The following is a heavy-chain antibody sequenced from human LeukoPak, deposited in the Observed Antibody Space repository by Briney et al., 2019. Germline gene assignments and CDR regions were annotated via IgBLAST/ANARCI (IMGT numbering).Heavy chain of an antibody. V-gene: IGHV3-9*01. CDR2: ISWNSGSI. Sequence: GGSLRLSCAASGFTFDDYAMHWVRQAPGKGLEWVSGISWNSGSIGYADSVKGRFTISRDNAKNSLYLQMNSLRAEDTALYYCARANSGPERHDILTGSGFDPWGQGTLVTVSS. CDR3: ARANSGPERHDILTGSGFDP. J-gene: IGHJ5*02. D-gene: IGHD3-9*01. CDR1: GFTFDDYA.